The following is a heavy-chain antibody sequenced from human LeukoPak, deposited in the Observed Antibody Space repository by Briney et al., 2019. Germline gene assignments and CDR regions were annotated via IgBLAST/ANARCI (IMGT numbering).Heavy chain of an antibody. Sequence: PGGSLRLSCAASGFTFSSYGMHWVRQAPGKGLEWVAVIWYDGSNKYYADSVKGRLTISRDNSKNTLYLQMNSLRAEDTAVYYCARGGTRGYSPVDYWGQGTLVTVSS. D-gene: IGHD5-18*01. V-gene: IGHV3-33*01. J-gene: IGHJ4*02. CDR2: IWYDGSNK. CDR3: ARGGTRGYSPVDY. CDR1: GFTFSSYG.